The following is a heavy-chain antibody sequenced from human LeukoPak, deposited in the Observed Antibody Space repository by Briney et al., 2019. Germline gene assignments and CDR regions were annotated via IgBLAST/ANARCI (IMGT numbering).Heavy chain of an antibody. Sequence: SETLSLTCTVSGGSISSYYWGWIRQPPGKGLEWIGYIYYSGSTNYNPSLKSRVTISVDTSKNQFPLKLSSVTAADTAVYYCARDKSLENWFDPWGQGTLVTVSS. V-gene: IGHV4-59*01. CDR3: ARDKSLENWFDP. J-gene: IGHJ5*02. CDR2: IYYSGST. CDR1: GGSISSYY.